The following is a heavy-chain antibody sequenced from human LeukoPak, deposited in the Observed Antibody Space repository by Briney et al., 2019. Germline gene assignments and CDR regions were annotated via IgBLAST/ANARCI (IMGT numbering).Heavy chain of an antibody. V-gene: IGHV3-74*01. Sequence: PGGSLSLSCAASGFTFSSYWMHWVRQAPGQGLVWVSHINGDGSSTSYADSVKGRVTISRDNAKNTLYLQINSLTAEDSAVYYCARDRSYNLDYWGQGTLVTVSS. CDR2: INGDGSST. CDR3: ARDRSYNLDY. J-gene: IGHJ4*02. D-gene: IGHD5-24*01. CDR1: GFTFSSYW.